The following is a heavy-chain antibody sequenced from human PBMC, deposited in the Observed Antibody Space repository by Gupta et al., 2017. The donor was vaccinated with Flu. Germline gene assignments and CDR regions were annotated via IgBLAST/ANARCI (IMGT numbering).Heavy chain of an antibody. CDR1: SYG. V-gene: IGHV3-21*01. CDR2: ISSSSSYI. CDR3: TRAWDCSGGSCYSDY. Sequence: SYGMNWVRQAPGKGLEWVSSISSSSSYIYYADSVRGRFTISRDNAENSLYLQMNSLRAEDTAVYYCTRAWDCSGGSCYSDYWGQGALVTVSS. D-gene: IGHD2-15*01. J-gene: IGHJ4*02.